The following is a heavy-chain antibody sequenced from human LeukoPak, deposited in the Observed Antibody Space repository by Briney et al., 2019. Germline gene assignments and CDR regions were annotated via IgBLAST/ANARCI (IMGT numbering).Heavy chain of an antibody. Sequence: SETLSLTCAVYGGSFSGYYWSWIRQPPGKRLEWIGEINHSGSTNYNPSLKSRVTISVDTSKNQFSLKLSSVTAADTAVYYCARLGYCSSTSCHGGYYYGMDVWGKGTTVTVSS. CDR1: GGSFSGYY. D-gene: IGHD2-2*01. J-gene: IGHJ6*04. CDR2: INHSGST. CDR3: ARLGYCSSTSCHGGYYYGMDV. V-gene: IGHV4-34*01.